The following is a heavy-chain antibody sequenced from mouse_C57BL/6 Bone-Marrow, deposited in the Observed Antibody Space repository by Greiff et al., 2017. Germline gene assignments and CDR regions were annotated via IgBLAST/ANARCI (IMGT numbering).Heavy chain of an antibody. Sequence: VQLQQSGPGLAAPSQTLSISCTASGFSLTSYGVDWVRQPPGKGLEWLGVIWGGGSTNYNSALMSRLSISKDNSKSQVFLKMNSLQTDDTAMYCCARRGAYDYDGDYYAMDYWGQGTSVTVSS. V-gene: IGHV2-9*01. CDR2: IWGGGST. CDR3: ARRGAYDYDGDYYAMDY. CDR1: GFSLTSYG. J-gene: IGHJ4*01. D-gene: IGHD2-4*01.